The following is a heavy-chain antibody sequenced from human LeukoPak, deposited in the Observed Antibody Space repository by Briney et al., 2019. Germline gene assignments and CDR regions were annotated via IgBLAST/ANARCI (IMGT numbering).Heavy chain of an antibody. V-gene: IGHV1-2*02. CDR2: INPNSGGT. J-gene: IGHJ4*02. CDR3: AREVGAAGSTDY. CDR1: GYTFTGYY. Sequence: ASVKVSCKASGYTFTGYYMHWVRQAPGQGLEWMGWINPNSGGTNYAQKFQGRVTMTRDTSISTAYMELNRLRSDDTAVYYCAREVGAAGSTDYWGQGTLVTVSS. D-gene: IGHD6-13*01.